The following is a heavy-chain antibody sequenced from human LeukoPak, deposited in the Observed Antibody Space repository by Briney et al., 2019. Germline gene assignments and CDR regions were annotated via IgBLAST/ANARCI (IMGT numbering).Heavy chain of an antibody. CDR3: ARGGVAAGYDY. Sequence: GGSLRLSCAASGFTFSSRWMHWVRQAPGEGLVWVSRINIDGGSTDYVDSVKGRFTISRDNAKNTLYLQMNSLRAGDTAVYYCARGGVAAGYDYWGQGTLVTVSS. CDR1: GFTFSSRW. CDR2: INIDGGST. J-gene: IGHJ4*02. V-gene: IGHV3-74*01. D-gene: IGHD6-13*01.